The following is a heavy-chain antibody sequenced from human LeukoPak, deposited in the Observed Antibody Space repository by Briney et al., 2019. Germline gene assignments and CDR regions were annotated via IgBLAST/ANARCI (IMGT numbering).Heavy chain of an antibody. J-gene: IGHJ5*02. Sequence: SETLSLTCAVYGWTFSGYYWSWIRQPPWKGLEWIGDINHSGSTNYNPSLKCRVTISVDTSKNQFSLKLSSVTAADTDVYDCERLAYGSSTNCPDPWGQGTLVTVSS. CDR3: ERLAYGSSTNCPDP. CDR1: GWTFSGYY. V-gene: IGHV4-34*01. D-gene: IGHD2-2*01. CDR2: INHSGST.